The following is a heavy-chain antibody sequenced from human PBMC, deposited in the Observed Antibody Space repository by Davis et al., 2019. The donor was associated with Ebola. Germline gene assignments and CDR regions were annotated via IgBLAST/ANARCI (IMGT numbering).Heavy chain of an antibody. V-gene: IGHV3-73*01. J-gene: IGHJ6*02. CDR2: IRSKAYSYAT. CDR3: ARAVLWFREFNGMDV. Sequence: GESLKISCAASGFTFSGCAMHWVRQASGKGLEWVGRIRSKAYSYATAYAASVKGRFTISRDDSKNTAYLQMNSLKTEDTAVYYCARAVLWFREFNGMDVWGQGTTVTVSS. D-gene: IGHD3-10*01. CDR1: GFTFSGCA.